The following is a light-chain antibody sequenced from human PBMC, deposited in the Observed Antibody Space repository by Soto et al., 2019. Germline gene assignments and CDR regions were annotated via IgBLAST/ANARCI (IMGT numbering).Light chain of an antibody. CDR1: SSDVGGYNY. CDR3: SSYTSSSSYA. V-gene: IGLV2-14*01. Sequence: QSVLTQPASVSGSPGQSITISRTGTSSDVGGYNYVCWYQQHPGKAPKLVISDVSNRPSGVSDRFSGSKSGNTASLSISGLQAEDEADYYCSSYTSSSSYAFGTGTKVTVL. J-gene: IGLJ1*01. CDR2: DVS.